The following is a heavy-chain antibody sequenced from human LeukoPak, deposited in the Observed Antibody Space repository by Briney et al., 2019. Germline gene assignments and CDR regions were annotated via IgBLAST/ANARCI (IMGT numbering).Heavy chain of an antibody. CDR3: AKDMAPVFDYYDSSGYPNGMDV. Sequence: GGSLRLSCAASGFTFDDYAMHWIRQAPGKGLEWVSGISWNSGSIGYADSVKGRFTISRDNAKNSLYLQMNSLRVEDTALYYCAKDMAPVFDYYDSSGYPNGMDVWGQGTTVTVSS. D-gene: IGHD3-22*01. V-gene: IGHV3-9*01. CDR2: ISWNSGSI. J-gene: IGHJ6*02. CDR1: GFTFDDYA.